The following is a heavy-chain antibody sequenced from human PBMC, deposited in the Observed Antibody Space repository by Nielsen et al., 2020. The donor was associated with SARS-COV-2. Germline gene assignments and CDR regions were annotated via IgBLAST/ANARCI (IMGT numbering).Heavy chain of an antibody. CDR3: ARHRYYVWGSYRYHDAFDI. V-gene: IGHV4-59*01. CDR2: IYNSGST. J-gene: IGHJ3*02. D-gene: IGHD3-16*02. Sequence: SETLSLTCIVSGGSISSYYWSWIPQPPGKGLEWIGYIYNSGSTNYNPSLKSRITISIDASKNQFSLKLSSVTAADTAVYYCARHRYYVWGSYRYHDAFDIWGQGTMVTVSS. CDR1: GGSISSYY.